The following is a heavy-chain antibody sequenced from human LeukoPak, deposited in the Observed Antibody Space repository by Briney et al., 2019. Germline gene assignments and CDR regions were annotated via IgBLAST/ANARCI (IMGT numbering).Heavy chain of an antibody. D-gene: IGHD6-13*01. CDR2: ITPILGIA. V-gene: IGHV1-69*04. Sequence: GASVKVSCKASGGTFSSYAISWVRQAPGQGLEWMGRITPILGIANYAQKFQGRVTITADKSTSTAYMELSSLRSEDTAVYYCARAGGSSWADYWGQGTLVTVSS. CDR3: ARAGGSSWADY. J-gene: IGHJ4*02. CDR1: GGTFSSYA.